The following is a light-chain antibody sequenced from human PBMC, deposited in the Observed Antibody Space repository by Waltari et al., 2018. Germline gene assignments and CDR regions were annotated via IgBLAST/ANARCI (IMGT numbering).Light chain of an antibody. V-gene: IGKV1-16*01. J-gene: IGKJ4*01. CDR3: QQGYSFPLT. Sequence: DIQMTQSPSYLSASEGDSVTMTCQSSQDIDNDVTCFQQKQGIAPKILIYRASNLESGIPSRFSGIVSGTDFSLTINSLQPEDFATYYCQQGYSFPLTFGAWTKVEI. CDR1: QDIDND. CDR2: RAS.